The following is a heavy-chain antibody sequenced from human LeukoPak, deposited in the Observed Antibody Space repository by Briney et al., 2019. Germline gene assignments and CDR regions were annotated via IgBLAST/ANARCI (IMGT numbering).Heavy chain of an antibody. CDR1: GDSVSSNSAA. CDR2: TYYRSKWYN. V-gene: IGHV6-1*01. CDR3: ARDPSSFYYFDY. Sequence: SQTLSLTCALSGDSVSSNSAAWNWIRQSPWRGLEWLGRTYYRSKWYNDYALSVKSRITINPDTSKNQFSLHLNSVTPEDTAVYYCARDPSSFYYFDYWGQGSLVTVSS. J-gene: IGHJ4*02. D-gene: IGHD6-6*01.